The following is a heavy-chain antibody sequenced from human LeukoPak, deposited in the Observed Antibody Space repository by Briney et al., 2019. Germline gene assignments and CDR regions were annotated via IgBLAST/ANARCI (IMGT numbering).Heavy chain of an antibody. CDR3: ARDMYDSSGYLFDY. J-gene: IGHJ4*02. Sequence: GGSLRLSCAASGFTFSSYAMHWVRQAPGKGPEWVAVISSDGSNKYYADSVKGRFTISRDNSKNTLYLQMNSLRAEDTAVYYCARDMYDSSGYLFDYWGQGTLVTVSS. CDR2: ISSDGSNK. CDR1: GFTFSSYA. V-gene: IGHV3-30-3*01. D-gene: IGHD3-22*01.